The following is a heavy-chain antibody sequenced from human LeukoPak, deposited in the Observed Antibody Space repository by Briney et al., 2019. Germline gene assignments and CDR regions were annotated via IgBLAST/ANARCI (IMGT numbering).Heavy chain of an antibody. CDR1: GGSISSGSYY. CDR2: IYTSGST. V-gene: IGHV4-61*02. D-gene: IGHD2-15*01. CDR3: ARSGIYCSGGSCPNDY. Sequence: SETLSLTSTVSGGSISSGSYYRSWIRQPAGKGLEWIGRIYTSGSTNYNTSLKSQVTISVDTSKNQFSLKLSSVTAADAAVYYCARSGIYCSGGSCPNDYWGQGTLVTVSS. J-gene: IGHJ4*02.